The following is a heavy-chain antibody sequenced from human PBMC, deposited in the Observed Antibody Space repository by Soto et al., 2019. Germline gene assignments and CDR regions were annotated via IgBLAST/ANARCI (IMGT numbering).Heavy chain of an antibody. V-gene: IGHV4-39*01. Sequence: QLQLQESGPGLVKPSETLSLTCTVSGGSISSSSYYWAWIRQPPGKGLEWIGNMYYSGSTYYNPSLHHRVPMSVDTSKDXXSXHLSSVTAADTSVYYCARIVVIPAAPDYYNYYGVDVWGQGTTVTVSS. CDR3: ARIVVIPAAPDYYNYYGVDV. J-gene: IGHJ6*02. D-gene: IGHD2-2*01. CDR1: GGSISSSSYY. CDR2: MYYSGST.